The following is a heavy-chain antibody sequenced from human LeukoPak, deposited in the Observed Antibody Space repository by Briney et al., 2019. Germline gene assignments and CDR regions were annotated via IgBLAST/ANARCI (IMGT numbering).Heavy chain of an antibody. D-gene: IGHD6-13*01. J-gene: IGHJ4*02. CDR3: ARHIATGGTCFKY. CDR2: ISYSGST. CDR1: GGSINSYY. Sequence: SETLSLTCTVSGGSINSYYWSWIRQPPGKGLEWIGYISYSGSTHYSPSLQSRVTISVDTSKKQFSLKLSSVTAADTAVYYCARHIATGGTCFKYWGQGTPVTVSS. V-gene: IGHV4-59*08.